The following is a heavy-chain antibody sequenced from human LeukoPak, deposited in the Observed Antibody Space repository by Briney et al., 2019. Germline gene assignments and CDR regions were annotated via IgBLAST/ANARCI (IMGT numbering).Heavy chain of an antibody. CDR3: ARADGYYYGMDV. CDR2: IYYSGST. Sequence: SETLSLTCTVSGGSISSYYWSWIRQLPGKGLEWIGYIYYSGSTDYNPSLKSRVTISVDTSKNQFSLKLSSVTAADTAVYYCARADGYYYGMDVWGQGTTVTVSS. J-gene: IGHJ6*02. CDR1: GGSISSYY. V-gene: IGHV4-59*01. D-gene: IGHD5-24*01.